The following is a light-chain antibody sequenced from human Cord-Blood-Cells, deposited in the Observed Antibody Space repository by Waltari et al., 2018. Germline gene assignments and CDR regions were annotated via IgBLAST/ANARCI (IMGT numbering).Light chain of an antibody. CDR1: SSDVGSYNR. V-gene: IGLV2-18*02. J-gene: IGLJ1*01. CDR3: SSYTSSSTYV. Sequence: QSALTQPPSVSGSPGQSVTISCTGTSSDVGSYNRVSWYQPPPGTAPKLIIYEVSTRPSGVPDRFSGSRSGNTASLTISGLQAEDEADYYCSSYTSSSTYVFGTGTKVTVL. CDR2: EVS.